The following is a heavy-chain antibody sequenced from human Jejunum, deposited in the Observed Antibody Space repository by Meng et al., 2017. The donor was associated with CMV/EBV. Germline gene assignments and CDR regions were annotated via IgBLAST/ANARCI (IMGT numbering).Heavy chain of an antibody. CDR2: ISAYNGNT. D-gene: IGHD6-19*01. CDR3: TRASVADTTFDY. Sequence: CEASGDTFISYGIGWVRQAPGQVLEWMRWISAYNGNTNYAQKFQGRVTMTTDTSTSTAYMELRSLRSDDTAVYYCTRASVADTTFDYWGQGTLVTVSS. J-gene: IGHJ4*02. V-gene: IGHV1-18*01. CDR1: GDTFISYG.